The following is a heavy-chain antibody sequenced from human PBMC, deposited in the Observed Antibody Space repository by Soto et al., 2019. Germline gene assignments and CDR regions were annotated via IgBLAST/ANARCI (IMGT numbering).Heavy chain of an antibody. D-gene: IGHD3-10*01. CDR1: GFTFSTYA. CDR2: VSASGLNT. Sequence: GGSLRLSCAASGFTFSTYAMAWVRQAPGKGLEWVSGVSASGLNTDYADPVKGRFYISRDNSKNTLYLQMNSLRAEDTAVYYCAKDGMVQTNWFDPWGQGTLVTVSS. CDR3: AKDGMVQTNWFDP. V-gene: IGHV3-23*01. J-gene: IGHJ5*02.